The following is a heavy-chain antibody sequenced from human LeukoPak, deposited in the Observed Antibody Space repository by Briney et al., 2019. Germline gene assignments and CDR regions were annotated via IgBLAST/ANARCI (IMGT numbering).Heavy chain of an antibody. CDR3: ARGRYYDSGGYDEAFDI. J-gene: IGHJ3*02. Sequence: ASVTVSCTPSDYTFSIYGISWVRQAPGQGLEWMGWISVYNGNTKYAQNLQDRVTMTTDTSTTTAYMELRSLRSDDTAVYYCARGRYYDSGGYDEAFDIWGQGTAVTVSS. CDR1: DYTFSIYG. D-gene: IGHD3-22*01. V-gene: IGHV1-18*01. CDR2: ISVYNGNT.